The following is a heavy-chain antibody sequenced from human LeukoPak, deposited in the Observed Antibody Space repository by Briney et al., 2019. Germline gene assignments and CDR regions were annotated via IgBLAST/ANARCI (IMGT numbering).Heavy chain of an antibody. CDR2: INPNSGGT. D-gene: IGHD5-18*01. V-gene: IGHV1-2*02. Sequence: GASVKVSCKASGYTSTGYYMHWVRQAPGQGLEWMGWINPNSGGTNYAQKFQGRVTMTRDTSISTAYMELSRLRSDDTAVYYCARAVDTAMVYDYWGQGTLVTVSS. CDR3: ARAVDTAMVYDY. J-gene: IGHJ4*02. CDR1: GYTSTGYY.